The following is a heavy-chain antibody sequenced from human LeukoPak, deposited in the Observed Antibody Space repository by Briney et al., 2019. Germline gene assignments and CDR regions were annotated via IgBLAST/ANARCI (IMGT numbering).Heavy chain of an antibody. Sequence: GGSLRLSCAASGFTFSGYSMNWVRQAPGKGLEWVSYISSSSSTIYYADSVKGRFTISRDNAKNSLYLQMNSLKTEDTAVYYCTARFDYWGQGTLVTVSS. CDR3: TARFDY. CDR2: ISSSSSTI. D-gene: IGHD2-21*02. CDR1: GFTFSGYS. V-gene: IGHV3-48*01. J-gene: IGHJ4*02.